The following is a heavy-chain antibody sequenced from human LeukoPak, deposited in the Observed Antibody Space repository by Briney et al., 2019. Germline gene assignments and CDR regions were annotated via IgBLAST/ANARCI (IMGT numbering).Heavy chain of an antibody. CDR3: ARHSSYCSSTSCYMGYYYYMDV. J-gene: IGHJ6*03. V-gene: IGHV5-51*01. CDR2: IYPGDSDT. Sequence: GESLQISCKASGYTFSTYWIGWVRQMPGKGLECMGIIYPGDSDTRYSPSFQGQVTISADKSISTAYLQWSSLKASDTAMYYCARHSSYCSSTSCYMGYYYYMDVWGKGTTVTVSS. D-gene: IGHD2-2*02. CDR1: GYTFSTYW.